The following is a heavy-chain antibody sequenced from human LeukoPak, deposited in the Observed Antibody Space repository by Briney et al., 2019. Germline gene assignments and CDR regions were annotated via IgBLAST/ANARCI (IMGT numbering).Heavy chain of an antibody. CDR3: STNGGY. CDR2: ISPTGNTL. Sequence: GGSLTLSCTASGFTFTSNTGNWVRQAPGKGLEWVSYISPTGNTLYYADSVKGRFTISRDNVKNSVYLQLNSLRDEDTAVYYCSTNGGYWGQGTLVTVSS. J-gene: IGHJ4*02. D-gene: IGHD2-8*01. CDR1: GFTFTSNT. V-gene: IGHV3-48*02.